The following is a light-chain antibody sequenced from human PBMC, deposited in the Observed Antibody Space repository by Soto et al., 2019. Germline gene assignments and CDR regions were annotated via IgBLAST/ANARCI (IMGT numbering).Light chain of an antibody. CDR1: QSISSY. Sequence: DIQMTQSPSSLSESVGDRDTITCRASQSISSYLNWYHQKPGKAPKLLIYSASSLQSGVPSRFSGSGSGTDFTLTISSLQPEDFATYYCQQSYTTPWTFGQGTKVEIK. J-gene: IGKJ1*01. V-gene: IGKV1-39*01. CDR3: QQSYTTPWT. CDR2: SAS.